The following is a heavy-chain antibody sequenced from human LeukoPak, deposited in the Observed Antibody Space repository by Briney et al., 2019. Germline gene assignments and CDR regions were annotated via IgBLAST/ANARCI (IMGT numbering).Heavy chain of an antibody. CDR2: IRYDGSNK. V-gene: IGHV3-30*02. D-gene: IGHD2-2*01. Sequence: PGGSLRLSCAASGFTFSSYGMHWVRQAPGKGLEWVAFIRYDGSNKYYADSVKGRFTISRGNSKNTLYLQMNSLRAEDTAVYYCANIDIVVAPADAFDIWGQGTMVTVSS. CDR1: GFTFSSYG. CDR3: ANIDIVVAPADAFDI. J-gene: IGHJ3*02.